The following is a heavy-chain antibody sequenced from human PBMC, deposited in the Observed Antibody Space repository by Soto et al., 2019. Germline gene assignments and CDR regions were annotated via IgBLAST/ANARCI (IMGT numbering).Heavy chain of an antibody. J-gene: IGHJ6*02. V-gene: IGHV4-31*03. CDR3: YGQKLGPKNYHGMDV. CDR1: GGSISSGGYY. D-gene: IGHD6-13*01. CDR2: IYYSGST. Sequence: SETLSLSCTVSGGSISSGGYYWSWIRQHPGKVLEWIGYIYYSGSTYYNPSLKSRVTISVDTSKNKFSLTLSSVNAEYTAVYYFYGQKLGPKNYHGMDVCGQGTTVTVS.